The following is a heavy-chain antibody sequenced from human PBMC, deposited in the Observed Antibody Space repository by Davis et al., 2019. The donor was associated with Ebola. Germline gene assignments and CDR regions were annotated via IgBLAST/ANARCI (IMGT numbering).Heavy chain of an antibody. CDR3: AKVGWFGY. V-gene: IGHV3-23*05. J-gene: IGHJ4*02. Sequence: GESLKTLCTASGFNFGNYDMSWVRQAPGKGLEWVPGITDSGSSTSYADSVKGRFTIYRDNSKNTLYLRMNSLRAEDTAIYYCAKVGWFGYWGQGTLVAVSS. CDR1: GFNFGNYD. CDR2: ITDSGSST. D-gene: IGHD1-26*01.